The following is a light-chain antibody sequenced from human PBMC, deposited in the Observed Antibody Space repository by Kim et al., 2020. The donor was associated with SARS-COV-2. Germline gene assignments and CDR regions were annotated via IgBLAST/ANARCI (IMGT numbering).Light chain of an antibody. CDR1: SLRSYY. V-gene: IGLV3-19*01. Sequence: SSELTQDPAVSVALGQTVRITCQGGSLRSYYASWYQQKPGQAPVLVIYGKNNRPSGIPDRFSGSSSGNTASLTITGAQAEDEADYYCNSRDSSGNLVVFG. CDR3: NSRDSSGNLVV. J-gene: IGLJ2*01. CDR2: GKN.